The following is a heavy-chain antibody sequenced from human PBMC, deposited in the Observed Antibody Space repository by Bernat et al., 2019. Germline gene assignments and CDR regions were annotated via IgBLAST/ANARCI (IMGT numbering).Heavy chain of an antibody. CDR1: GFTFSSYA. J-gene: IGHJ4*02. D-gene: IGHD2-15*01. CDR2: ISSNGGST. CDR3: ARAVVYCSGGSCYSGYFDY. V-gene: IGHV3-64*01. Sequence: EVQLVESGGGLVQPGGSLRLSCAASGFTFSSYAMHWVRQAPGKGLEYVSAISSNGGSTYYANSVKGRFTISRDNSKNTLYLQMGSLRAEDMAVYYCARAVVYCSGGSCYSGYFDYWGQGTLVTVSS.